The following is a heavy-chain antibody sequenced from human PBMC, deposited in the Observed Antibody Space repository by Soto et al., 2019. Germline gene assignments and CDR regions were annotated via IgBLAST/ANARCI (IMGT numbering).Heavy chain of an antibody. CDR1: GFTFSSYA. Sequence: PGGSLRLSCAASGFTFSSYAMSWVRQAPGKGLEWVSAISGSGGSTYYADSVKGRFTISRDNSKNTLYLQMNSLRAEDTAVYYCAASRIGKGSGSYSESDYWGQGTLVTVSS. J-gene: IGHJ4*02. CDR3: AASRIGKGSGSYSESDY. V-gene: IGHV3-23*01. CDR2: ISGSGGST. D-gene: IGHD3-10*01.